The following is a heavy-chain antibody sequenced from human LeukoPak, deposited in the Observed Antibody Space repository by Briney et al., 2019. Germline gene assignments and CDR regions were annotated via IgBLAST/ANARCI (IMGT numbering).Heavy chain of an antibody. CDR2: ISSSGSTI. CDR3: ARDDSTEVFDY. J-gene: IGHJ4*02. Sequence: GGSLRLSCAASGFTFSDYYMSWIRQAPGKGLEWVSYISSSGSTIYYADSVKGRFTISRDNAKNSLYLQMDSLRAEDTAVYYCARDDSTEVFDYWGQGTLVTVSS. D-gene: IGHD1-14*01. V-gene: IGHV3-11*01. CDR1: GFTFSDYY.